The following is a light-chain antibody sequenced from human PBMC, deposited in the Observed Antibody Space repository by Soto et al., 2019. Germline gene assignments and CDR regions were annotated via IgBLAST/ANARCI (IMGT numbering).Light chain of an antibody. V-gene: IGLV3-21*02. J-gene: IGLJ2*01. CDR2: DDS. Sequence: SYELTQPPSVSVAPGQTARITCGGNNIGSKSVHWYQQKPGQAPVLVVYDDSYRPSGIPERFSGSNSGNTATLTISRVEAGDEADYYCQVWDSSSDHVVFGGGTKLTFL. CDR3: QVWDSSSDHVV. CDR1: NIGSKS.